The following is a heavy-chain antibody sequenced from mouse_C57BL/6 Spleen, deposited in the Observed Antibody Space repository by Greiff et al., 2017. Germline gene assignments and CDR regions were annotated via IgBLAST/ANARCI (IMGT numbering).Heavy chain of an antibody. CDR3: ARSDYDGDGFDY. CDR1: GYAFSSSW. D-gene: IGHD2-4*01. CDR2: IYPGDGDT. J-gene: IGHJ2*01. V-gene: IGHV1-82*01. Sequence: QVQLQQSGPELVKPGASVKISCKASGYAFSSSWMNWVKQRPGKGLEWIGRIYPGDGDTNYNGKFKGKATLTADKSSSTAYMQLSSLTSEDSAVYFCARSDYDGDGFDYWGQGTTLTVSS.